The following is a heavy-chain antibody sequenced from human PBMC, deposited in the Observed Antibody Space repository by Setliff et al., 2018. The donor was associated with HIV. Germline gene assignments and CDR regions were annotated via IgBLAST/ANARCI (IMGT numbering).Heavy chain of an antibody. CDR3: ARAAYSGTYVWEPATDL. V-gene: IGHV4-61*09. CDR1: GGSIRSGSYY. D-gene: IGHD1-26*01. J-gene: IGHJ2*01. Sequence: SETLSLTCSVSGGSIRSGSYYWSWIRQPAGKGLEWIGHIYSTGGTRYNPPLESRLTILVDTSRNQFSLNLSSLTAADTAVYYCARAAYSGTYVWEPATDLWGRGTLVTVSS. CDR2: IYSTGGT.